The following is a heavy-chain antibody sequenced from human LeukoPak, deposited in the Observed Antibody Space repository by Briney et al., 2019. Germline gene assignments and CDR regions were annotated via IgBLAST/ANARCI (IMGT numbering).Heavy chain of an antibody. V-gene: IGHV5-51*01. CDR1: GYSFTSYW. Sequence: GESLKISCKGSGYSFTSYWIGWVRQMPGKGLEWMGIIYPGDSDIRYSPSFQGQVTISADKSISTAYLQWSSLKASDTAMYYCARYQLLGPSIYYYYGMDVWGQGTTVTVSS. CDR2: IYPGDSDI. D-gene: IGHD2-2*01. J-gene: IGHJ6*02. CDR3: ARYQLLGPSIYYYYGMDV.